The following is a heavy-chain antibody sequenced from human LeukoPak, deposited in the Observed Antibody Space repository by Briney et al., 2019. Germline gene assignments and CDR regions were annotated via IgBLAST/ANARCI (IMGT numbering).Heavy chain of an antibody. D-gene: IGHD1-26*01. J-gene: IGHJ4*02. CDR3: AKDSHSGSYYGISYYFDY. CDR2: IWYGGSNK. Sequence: PGRSLRLPCAASGFTFSSYGMHWVRQAPGKGLEWVAVIWYGGSNKYYADSVKGRFTISRDNSKNTLYLQMNSLRAEDTAVYYCAKDSHSGSYYGISYYFDYWGQGTLVTVSS. CDR1: GFTFSSYG. V-gene: IGHV3-30*18.